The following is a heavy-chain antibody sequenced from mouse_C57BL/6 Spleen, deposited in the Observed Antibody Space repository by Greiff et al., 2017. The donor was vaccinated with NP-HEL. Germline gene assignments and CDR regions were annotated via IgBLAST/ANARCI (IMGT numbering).Heavy chain of an antibody. J-gene: IGHJ3*01. CDR1: GYTFTSYW. V-gene: IGHV1-69*01. CDR3: ARSNWAWFAY. D-gene: IGHD4-1*01. Sequence: VKQSCKASGYTFTSYWMHWVKQRPGQGLEWIGEIDPSDSYTNYNQKFKGKSTLTVDKSSSTAYMQLSSLTSEDSAVYYCARSNWAWFAYWGQETLVTVSA. CDR2: IDPSDSYT.